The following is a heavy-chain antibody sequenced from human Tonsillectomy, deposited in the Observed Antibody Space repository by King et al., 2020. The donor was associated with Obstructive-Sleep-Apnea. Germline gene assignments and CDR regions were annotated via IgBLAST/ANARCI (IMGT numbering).Heavy chain of an antibody. CDR3: ARPNNWNDGGFDY. CDR1: GFTFSSYS. Sequence: VQLVESGGGLVQPGGSLRLSCAASGFTFSSYSMNWVRQATGKGLEWVSYISSSSSTIYYADSVKGRFTISRDNAKTSLYLQMNSLRAEETDVYYCARPNNWNDGGFDYWGQGTLVTVSS. CDR2: ISSSSSTI. V-gene: IGHV3-48*04. J-gene: IGHJ4*02. D-gene: IGHD1-1*01.